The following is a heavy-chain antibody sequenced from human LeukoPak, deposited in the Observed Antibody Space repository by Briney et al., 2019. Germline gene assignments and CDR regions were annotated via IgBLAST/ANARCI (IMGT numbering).Heavy chain of an antibody. CDR1: GYSFTSYW. CDR2: IYPGDSDT. V-gene: IGHV5-51*01. CDR3: ARGSDTAMVTGEAFDI. D-gene: IGHD5-18*01. J-gene: IGHJ3*02. Sequence: GESLKISCKGPGYSFTSYWIGWVRQMPGKGLEWMGIIYPGDSDTRYSPSFQGQVTISADKSISTAYLQWSSLKASDTAMYYCARGSDTAMVTGEAFDIWGQGTMVTVSS.